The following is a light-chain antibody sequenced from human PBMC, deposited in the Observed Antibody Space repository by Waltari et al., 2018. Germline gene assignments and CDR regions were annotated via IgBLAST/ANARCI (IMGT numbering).Light chain of an antibody. CDR1: SRDIGGLSP. J-gene: IGLJ3*02. CDR3: SSYTDSFTVV. V-gene: IGLV2-14*03. Sequence: QSALSQPASVSGSPGPSITTSCTGTSRDIGGLSPVSWYQQHPGKAPKLMIYDVRNRPSGVSYRFSGSKSANTASLTISGLQAEDEADYYCSSYTDSFTVVFGGGTRLTVL. CDR2: DVR.